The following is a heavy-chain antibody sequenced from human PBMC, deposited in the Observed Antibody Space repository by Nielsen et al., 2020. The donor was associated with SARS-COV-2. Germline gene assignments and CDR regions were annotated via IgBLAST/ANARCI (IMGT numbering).Heavy chain of an antibody. CDR2: IKQDGSEK. D-gene: IGHD3-3*01. V-gene: IGHV3-7*01. J-gene: IGHJ4*02. CDR1: GGSISSSSYY. Sequence: ETLSLTCTVSGGSISSSSYYWGWVRQAPGKGLEWVANIKQDGSEKYYGDSVKGRFTISRDNAKNSLYLQMNSLRAEDTAVYYCVRDSSVVIWSGYPVDWGQGTLVTVSS. CDR3: VRDSSVVIWSGYPVD.